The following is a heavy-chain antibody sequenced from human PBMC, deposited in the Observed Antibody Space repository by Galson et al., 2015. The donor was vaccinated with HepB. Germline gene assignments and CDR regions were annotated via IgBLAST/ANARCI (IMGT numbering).Heavy chain of an antibody. J-gene: IGHJ4*02. D-gene: IGHD3-22*01. CDR3: ARGTGGFSSGYSLFGY. CDR1: GFTVSSNY. V-gene: IGHV3-53*01. Sequence: SLRLSCAASGFTVSSNYMSWVRQAPGKGLEWVSVIYSGGSTYYADSVKGRFTISRDNSENTLYLQMNSLRAEDTAVYYCARGTGGFSSGYSLFGYWGQGTLVTVSS. CDR2: IYSGGST.